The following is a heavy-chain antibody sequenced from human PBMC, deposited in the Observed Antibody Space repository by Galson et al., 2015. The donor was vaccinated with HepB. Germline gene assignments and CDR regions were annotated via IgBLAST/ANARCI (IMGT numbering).Heavy chain of an antibody. CDR3: AKMDGQVTAYYNFDS. CDR2: IYGGGNDP. Sequence: SLRLSCAASGFTFNWFAMSWVRQAPGKGLEWVSSIYGGGNDPYYADSVKGRFTISRDNSKNTLYLQINSLRAEGTAVYYCAKMDGQVTAYYNFDSWGQGTLVTVSS. D-gene: IGHD3-9*01. J-gene: IGHJ4*02. V-gene: IGHV3-23*01. CDR1: GFTFNWFA.